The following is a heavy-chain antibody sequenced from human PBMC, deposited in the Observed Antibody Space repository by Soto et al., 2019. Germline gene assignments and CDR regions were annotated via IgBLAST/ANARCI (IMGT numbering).Heavy chain of an antibody. CDR2: IIPIFGAA. V-gene: IGHV1-69*13. D-gene: IGHD5-18*01. CDR3: ARDPGTAMPLAP. CDR1: GGTFSSYA. Sequence: SVKVSCKSSGGTFSSYAISWVRQAPGQGLEWVGGIIPIFGAANYAQKFQGRVTITADESTSTAYMELSSLTSEDTALYYCARDPGTAMPLAPRGKRTLVTVSS. J-gene: IGHJ5*02.